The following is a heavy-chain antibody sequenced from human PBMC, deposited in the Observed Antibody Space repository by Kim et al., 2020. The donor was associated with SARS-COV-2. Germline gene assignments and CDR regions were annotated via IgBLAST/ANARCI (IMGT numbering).Heavy chain of an antibody. J-gene: IGHJ3*02. CDR3: ARRSMIVGLGAFDI. D-gene: IGHD3-22*01. CDR1: GGTFSSYA. Sequence: SVKVSCKASGGTFSSYAISWVRQAPGQGLEWMGGIIPIFGTANYAQKFQGRVTITADESTSTAYMELSSLRSEDTAVYYCARRSMIVGLGAFDIWGQGTMVTVSS. CDR2: IIPIFGTA. V-gene: IGHV1-69*13.